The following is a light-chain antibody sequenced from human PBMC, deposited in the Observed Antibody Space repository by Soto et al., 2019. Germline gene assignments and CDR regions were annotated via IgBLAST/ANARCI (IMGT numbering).Light chain of an antibody. V-gene: IGKV1-9*01. J-gene: IGKJ5*01. Sequence: DIQLTQSPSFLSASVGDRVTITCRASQGISSYLAWYQQKPGKAPKLLIYAASTLQSGVPSRFGGSGSGTEVTLTIISLQPEDFATYYCQHLDSYSTFGQGTRLEIK. CDR2: AAS. CDR1: QGISSY. CDR3: QHLDSYST.